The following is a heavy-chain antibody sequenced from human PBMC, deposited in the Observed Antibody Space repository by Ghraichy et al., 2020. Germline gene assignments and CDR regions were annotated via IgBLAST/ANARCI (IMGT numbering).Heavy chain of an antibody. CDR3: ARDRAVVVVATTPREMRWYYYYMDV. CDR2: INSDGSST. CDR1: GFTFSSYW. Sequence: GGSLRLSCAASGFTFSSYWMHWVRQAPGKGLVWVSRINSDGSSTSYADSVKGRFTISRDNAKNTLYLQMNSLRAEDTAVYYCARDRAVVVVATTPREMRWYYYYMDVWGKGTTVTVSS. D-gene: IGHD2-15*01. V-gene: IGHV3-74*01. J-gene: IGHJ6*03.